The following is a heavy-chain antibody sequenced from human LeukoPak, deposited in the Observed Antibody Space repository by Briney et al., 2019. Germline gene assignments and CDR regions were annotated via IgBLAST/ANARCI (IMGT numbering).Heavy chain of an antibody. D-gene: IGHD3/OR15-3a*01. J-gene: IGHJ4*02. CDR2: ISYDGSNK. Sequence: HPGGSLRLSCAASGFTFSSYAMHWVRQAPGKGLEWVAVISYDGSNKYYADSVKGRFTISRDNSKNTLYLQMNSLRAEDTAVYYCARDKDWYDSYVFDYWGQGTLVTVSS. CDR3: ARDKDWYDSYVFDY. CDR1: GFTFSSYA. V-gene: IGHV3-30-3*01.